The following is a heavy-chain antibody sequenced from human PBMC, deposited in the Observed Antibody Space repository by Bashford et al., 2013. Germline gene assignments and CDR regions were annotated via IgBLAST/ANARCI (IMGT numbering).Heavy chain of an antibody. V-gene: IGHV4-59*01. J-gene: IGHJ4*02. CDR3: AREGIAVAGFDY. D-gene: IGHD6-19*01. Sequence: YTSWIRQPPGKGLEWIGYIYYSGSTNYNPSLKSRVTISLDTSEKQFSLKLSSVTAADTAVYYCAREGIAVAGFDYWGQGTLVTVSS. CDR1: Y. CDR2: IYYSGST.